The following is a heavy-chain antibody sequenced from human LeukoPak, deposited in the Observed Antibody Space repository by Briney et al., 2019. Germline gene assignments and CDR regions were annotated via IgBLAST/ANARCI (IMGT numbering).Heavy chain of an antibody. J-gene: IGHJ4*02. CDR2: ISSSGSTI. V-gene: IGHV3-11*04. CDR3: ARASMADFYTIPQYYFDY. CDR1: GFTFSDYY. D-gene: IGHD3-3*01. Sequence: PGGSLRLSCAASGFTFSDYYMSWIRQAPGKGLEWVSYISSSGSTIYYADSVKGRFTISRDNAKNSLYLQMNSLRAEDTAVYHCARASMADFYTIPQYYFDYWGQGTLVTVSS.